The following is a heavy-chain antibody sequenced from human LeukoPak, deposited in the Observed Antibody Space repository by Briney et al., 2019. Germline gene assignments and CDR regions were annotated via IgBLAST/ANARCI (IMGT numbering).Heavy chain of an antibody. Sequence: SETLSLTCTVSGGSISSYYWSWIRQPAGKGLGWIGRIYTSGSTNYNPSLKSRVTISIEKSKNQFSLKLSSVTAADTAVYYCAGAYCGGDCYSGRAFDIWGQGTMVTVSS. CDR3: AGAYCGGDCYSGRAFDI. D-gene: IGHD2-21*02. CDR2: IYTSGST. CDR1: GGSISSYY. J-gene: IGHJ3*02. V-gene: IGHV4-4*07.